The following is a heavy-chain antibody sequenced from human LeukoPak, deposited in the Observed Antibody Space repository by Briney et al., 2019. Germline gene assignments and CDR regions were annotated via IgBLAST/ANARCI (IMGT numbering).Heavy chain of an antibody. CDR3: AKGLPPGAVSAVFDY. J-gene: IGHJ4*02. CDR1: GFTFGSYG. Sequence: PEGSLRLSCAASGFTFGSYGMHWVRQAPGKGLEWVAVISYDGSNKYYADSVKGRFTISRDNSKNTLYMQMNSLRAEDTAVFYCAKGLPPGAVSAVFDYWGRGTLVTVSS. CDR2: ISYDGSNK. V-gene: IGHV3-30*18. D-gene: IGHD6-19*01.